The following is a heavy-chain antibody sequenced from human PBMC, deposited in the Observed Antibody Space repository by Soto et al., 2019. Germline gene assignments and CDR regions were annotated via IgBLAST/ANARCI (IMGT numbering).Heavy chain of an antibody. CDR3: AKDWVGGSNKYYFEY. CDR1: GFTFRDYG. CDR2: ISHHGLKE. J-gene: IGHJ4*02. V-gene: IGHV3-30*18. D-gene: IGHD1-26*01. Sequence: LRLSCVASGFTFRDYGMHWVRQAPGKGLEWVAGISHHGLKEHYADSVKGRFTISRDNSKKTVYLQLNSLRGDDTAVYYCAKDWVGGSNKYYFEYWGQGTLVTVSS.